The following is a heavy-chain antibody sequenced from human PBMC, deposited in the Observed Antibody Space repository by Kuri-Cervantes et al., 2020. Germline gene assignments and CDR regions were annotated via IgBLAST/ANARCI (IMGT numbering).Heavy chain of an antibody. D-gene: IGHD5-12*01. Sequence: GESLKISCAASGFSVSSEYMSWVRQAPGKGLEWVSTIYRGGPTYYGDSVKGRFTISRDNAKNSLYLQMNSLRADDTAVYYCARGPPGGATTFLDYWGQGTLVTVSS. CDR1: GFSVSSEY. CDR3: ARGPPGGATTFLDY. J-gene: IGHJ4*02. CDR2: IYRGGPT. V-gene: IGHV3-53*01.